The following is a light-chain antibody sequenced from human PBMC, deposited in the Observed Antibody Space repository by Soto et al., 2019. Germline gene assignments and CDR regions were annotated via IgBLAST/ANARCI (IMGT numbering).Light chain of an antibody. CDR2: GAS. CDR3: QQYSVWPLVT. J-gene: IGKJ4*01. CDR1: QSVGTY. Sequence: EIVMTQSPATLSVSPGERATLSCRASQSVGTYLAWYQQKPGQTPRLLIFGASARATGIPARFSGSGSGSDFTLTISSLQSEDFAVYSCQQYSVWPLVTFGGGTKVEIK. V-gene: IGKV3-15*01.